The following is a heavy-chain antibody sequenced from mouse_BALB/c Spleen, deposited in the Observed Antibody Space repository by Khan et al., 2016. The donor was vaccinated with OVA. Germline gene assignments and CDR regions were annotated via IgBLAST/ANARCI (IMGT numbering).Heavy chain of an antibody. CDR3: ARKGDDGYFLTY. Sequence: QVQLKQSGPELVKPGASVKMSCKASGYTFTDHFISWVKQRTGQGLEWIGEIFPGSGSTYYNEKFKGKATLTVDKSSNTAYMQLSSLTSEDSAVYFWARKGDDGYFLTYWGQGTLVTVSA. D-gene: IGHD2-3*01. CDR2: IFPGSGST. V-gene: IGHV1-77*01. CDR1: GYTFTDHF. J-gene: IGHJ3*01.